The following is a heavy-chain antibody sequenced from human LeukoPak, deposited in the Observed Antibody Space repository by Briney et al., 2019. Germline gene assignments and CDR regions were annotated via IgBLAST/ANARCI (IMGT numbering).Heavy chain of an antibody. CDR2: IYHSGST. CDR3: ARALDVIAAAGPEYYFDY. V-gene: IGHV4-38-2*02. J-gene: IGHJ4*02. D-gene: IGHD6-13*01. Sequence: SETLSLTCTVSGYSISSGYYWGWIRQPPGKGLEWIGSIYHSGSTYYNPSLKSRVTISVDTSKNQFSLKLSSVTAADTAVYYCARALDVIAAAGPEYYFDYWGQGTLVTVSS. CDR1: GYSISSGYY.